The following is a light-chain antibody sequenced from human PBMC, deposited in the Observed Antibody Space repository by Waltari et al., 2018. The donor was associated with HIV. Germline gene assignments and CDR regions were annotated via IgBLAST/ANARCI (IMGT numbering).Light chain of an antibody. V-gene: IGKV3-15*01. J-gene: IGKJ2*01. CDR3: QQYNNWLMYT. CDR2: GAS. CDR1: QSVSSSY. Sequence: EIVLTQSPGTLSLSPGESATLSCRASQSVSSSYLAWYQQKPGQAPRLLIYGASSRATGIPARFSGRGSGTEFTLTISSLQSEDFAVYYCQQYNNWLMYTFGQGTKVEIK.